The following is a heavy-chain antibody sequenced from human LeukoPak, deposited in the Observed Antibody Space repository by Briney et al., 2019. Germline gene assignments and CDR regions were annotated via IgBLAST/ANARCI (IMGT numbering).Heavy chain of an antibody. CDR3: VRSFHPGGWFDP. V-gene: IGHV3-7*01. Sequence: GGSLRLSCAASGFTFSRSWMTWVRQAPGKGLEWVASINEDGSEIHYVDSVKGRFTIARDNAKDSLFLQMNSLTVEDTAMYYCVRSFHPGGWFDPWGQGTLVTVSS. CDR2: INEDGSEI. CDR1: GFTFSRSW. J-gene: IGHJ5*02. D-gene: IGHD3-10*01.